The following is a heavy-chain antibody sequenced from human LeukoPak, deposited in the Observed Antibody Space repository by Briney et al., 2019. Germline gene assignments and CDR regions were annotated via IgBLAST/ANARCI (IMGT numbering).Heavy chain of an antibody. D-gene: IGHD5-12*01. V-gene: IGHV3-30*18. J-gene: IGHJ4*02. CDR3: AKFYGGYGRDSFDY. Sequence: GGSLRLSCAASGFTFSSYGMHWVRQAPGKGLEWVAVISYDGSNKYYADSVKGRFTISRDNSKNTLYLQMNSLRAEDTAVYYCAKFYGGYGRDSFDYWGQGTLVTVSS. CDR2: ISYDGSNK. CDR1: GFTFSSYG.